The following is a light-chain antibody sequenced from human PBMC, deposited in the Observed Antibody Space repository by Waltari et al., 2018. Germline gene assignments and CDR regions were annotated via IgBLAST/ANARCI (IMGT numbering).Light chain of an antibody. CDR2: KAS. Sequence: DIQMTQSPSTLSASVGDRVTITCRASQSISSWLAWYQQKPGKAPKLLIYKASSLESGVPSRFSGSGSVTEFTLTISSLQPDDFATYSCQQYNSYYTFGQGTKLEIK. CDR1: QSISSW. CDR3: QQYNSYYT. J-gene: IGKJ2*01. V-gene: IGKV1-5*03.